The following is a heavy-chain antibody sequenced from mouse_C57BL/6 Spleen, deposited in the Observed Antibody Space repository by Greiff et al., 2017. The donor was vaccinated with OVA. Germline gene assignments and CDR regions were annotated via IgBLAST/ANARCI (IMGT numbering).Heavy chain of an antibody. CDR1: GYTFTSYW. CDR3: ARVDYSFYAMDY. Sequence: VQLQQSGAELVMPGASVKLSCKASGYTFTSYWMHWVKQRPGQGLEWIGEIDPSDSYTNYNQKFKGKSTLTVDKSSSTAYMQLSSLTSEYSAVYYCARVDYSFYAMDYWGQGTSVTVSS. D-gene: IGHD2-4*01. CDR2: IDPSDSYT. J-gene: IGHJ4*01. V-gene: IGHV1-69*01.